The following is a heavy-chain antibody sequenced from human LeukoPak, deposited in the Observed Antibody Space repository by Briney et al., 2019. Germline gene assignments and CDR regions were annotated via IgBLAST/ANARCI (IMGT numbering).Heavy chain of an antibody. Sequence: PSETPSLTCTVSGGSMNNYYWSWIRQPPGKGLEWIAYIYYSGITNYNPSLKSRVTISADTSKNQFSLRLSSVTAADTAVYYCARLEGGRTVKFKYWGQGTLVTVSS. CDR2: IYYSGIT. V-gene: IGHV4-59*08. CDR3: ARLEGGRTVKFKY. J-gene: IGHJ4*02. D-gene: IGHD4-17*01. CDR1: GGSMNNYY.